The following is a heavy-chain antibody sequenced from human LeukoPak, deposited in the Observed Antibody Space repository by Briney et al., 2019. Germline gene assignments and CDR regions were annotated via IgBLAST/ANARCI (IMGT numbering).Heavy chain of an antibody. V-gene: IGHV4-59*08. CDR2: IYYSGST. J-gene: IGHJ6*03. Sequence: SETLSLTCSVSGVSISSYYWSWIRQPPGKGLEWIGYIYYSGSTNYNPPLKSRVTISVDTSKNQFSLKLSSVTAADTAVYYCARLIAAWTDYYMDVWGKGTTVTVSS. CDR3: ARLIAAWTDYYMDV. CDR1: GVSISSYY. D-gene: IGHD3/OR15-3a*01.